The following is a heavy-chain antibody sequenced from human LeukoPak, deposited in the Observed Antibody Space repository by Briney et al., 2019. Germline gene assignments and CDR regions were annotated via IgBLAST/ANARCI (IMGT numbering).Heavy chain of an antibody. V-gene: IGHV4-61*02. CDR3: ARREIDYYDSSGYRETDY. Sequence: PSETLSLTCTVSGGSISSGSYYWSWIRQPAGKGLEWIGRIYTSGSTNYNPSLKSRVTISVDTSKNQFSLKLSSVTAADTAVYYCARREIDYYDSSGYRETDYWGQGTLVTVSS. D-gene: IGHD3-22*01. CDR1: GGSISSGSYY. CDR2: IYTSGST. J-gene: IGHJ4*02.